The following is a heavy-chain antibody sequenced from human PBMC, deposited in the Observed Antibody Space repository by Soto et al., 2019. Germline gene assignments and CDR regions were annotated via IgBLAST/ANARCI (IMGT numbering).Heavy chain of an antibody. Sequence: PSETLSLTCTVSGGSISSYSWSWIRQPPGKGLEWIGYTYYSGSTNYNPSLKSRVTISVDTSKNQFSLKLSSVTAADTAVYYCARGGNDYGDPLDDWFDPWGQGTLVTVSS. CDR2: TYYSGST. CDR3: ARGGNDYGDPLDDWFDP. V-gene: IGHV4-59*01. D-gene: IGHD4-17*01. CDR1: GGSISSYS. J-gene: IGHJ5*02.